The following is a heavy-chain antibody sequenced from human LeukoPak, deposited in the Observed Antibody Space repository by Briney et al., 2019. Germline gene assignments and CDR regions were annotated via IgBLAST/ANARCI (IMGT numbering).Heavy chain of an antibody. Sequence: SETLSLTCTVSGGSISSYYWSWIRQPPGKGLEWIGYIYYSGSTNYNPSLKSRVTISVDTSKNQFSLKLSSVTAADTAVYYCARHEEKGGWLLLPNYGMDVWGQGTTVTVSS. CDR2: IYYSGST. CDR1: GGSISSYY. D-gene: IGHD3-22*01. CDR3: ARHEEKGGWLLLPNYGMDV. J-gene: IGHJ6*02. V-gene: IGHV4-59*08.